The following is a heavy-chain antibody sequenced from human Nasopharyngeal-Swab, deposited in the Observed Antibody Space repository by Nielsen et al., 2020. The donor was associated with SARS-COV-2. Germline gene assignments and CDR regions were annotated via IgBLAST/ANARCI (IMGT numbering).Heavy chain of an antibody. CDR2: IAHDASNE. CDR3: TRDIGGRAAY. Sequence: GESLKISCAASGFTFSSYWMSWVRQAPGKGLEWVAFIAHDASNEYYGDSVKGRFSISRDSSKNTLYLQMNSLRPEDTAVYYCTRDIGGRAAYWGQGILVTVSS. V-gene: IGHV3-30*03. J-gene: IGHJ4*02. D-gene: IGHD1-26*01. CDR1: GFTFSSYW.